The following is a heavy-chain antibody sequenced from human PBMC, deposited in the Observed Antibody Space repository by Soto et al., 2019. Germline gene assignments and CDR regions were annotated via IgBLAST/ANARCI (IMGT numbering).Heavy chain of an antibody. CDR1: GFTFSSYA. J-gene: IGHJ6*02. V-gene: IGHV3-30-3*01. Sequence: QVQLVESGGGVVQPGRSLRLSCAASGFTFSSYAMHWVRQAPGKGLEWVAVISYDGSNKYYADSVNGRFTISRDNSKNKLYLQMKSLRAEDTAVYYCARDRAGWYEDYYYGMDVWGQGTPVTVSS. CDR2: ISYDGSNK. CDR3: ARDRAGWYEDYYYGMDV. D-gene: IGHD6-19*01.